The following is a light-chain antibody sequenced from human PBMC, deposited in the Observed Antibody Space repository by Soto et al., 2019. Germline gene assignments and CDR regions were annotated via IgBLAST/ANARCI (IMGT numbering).Light chain of an antibody. V-gene: IGKV1-5*01. Sequence: DIQMTQSPSTLYASVGDRVTITCRASQSISSWLAWYQQKPGKALKLLIYDASSLESGVPSRFSGSGAGTEFTRTVSSRQPDDFTTYFCQQYNSYPYTLGQGTKLEIK. CDR1: QSISSW. CDR3: QQYNSYPYT. J-gene: IGKJ2*01. CDR2: DAS.